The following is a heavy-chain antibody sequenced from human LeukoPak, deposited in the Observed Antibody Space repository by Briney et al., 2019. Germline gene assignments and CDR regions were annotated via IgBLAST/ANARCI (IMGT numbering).Heavy chain of an antibody. V-gene: IGHV1-46*01. D-gene: IGHD6-13*01. Sequence: GASVKVSCKASGYTFTSYYMHWVRQAPGQGLEWMGIINPSGGSTSYAQKLQGRVTMTTDTSTSTAYTELRSLRSDDTAVYYCARDGPWGVYSSSSDYWGQGTLVTVSS. J-gene: IGHJ4*02. CDR3: ARDGPWGVYSSSSDY. CDR2: INPSGGST. CDR1: GYTFTSYY.